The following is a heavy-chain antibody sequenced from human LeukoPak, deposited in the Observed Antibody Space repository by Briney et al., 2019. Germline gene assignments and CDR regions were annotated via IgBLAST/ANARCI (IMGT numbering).Heavy chain of an antibody. D-gene: IGHD2-2*01. CDR1: GYTFTGYY. V-gene: IGHV1-2*02. Sequence: ASVKVSCKASGYTFTGYYMHWVRQAPGQGLEWMGWINPNSGGTNYAQKFQGRVTMTRDTSISTAYMELSRLRSDDTAMYYCASPRYCSSTSCYHDAFDIWGQGTMVTVSS. J-gene: IGHJ3*02. CDR3: ASPRYCSSTSCYHDAFDI. CDR2: INPNSGGT.